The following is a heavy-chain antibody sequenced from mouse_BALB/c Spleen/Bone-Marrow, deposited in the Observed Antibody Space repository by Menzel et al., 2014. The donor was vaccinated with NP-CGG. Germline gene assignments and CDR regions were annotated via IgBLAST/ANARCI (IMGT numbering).Heavy chain of an antibody. Sequence: EVKLVESGGGLVKPGGSLKLSCAASGFTFSDYYMFWVRQTPEKRLEWVATISDGVSCAYYPDSVKGRFTISRDNARNNLYLQMSSLKSEDTAMYYCARAPPYDFYAMDYWGQGTSVTVSS. CDR1: GFTFSDYY. V-gene: IGHV5-4*02. CDR2: ISDGVSCA. D-gene: IGHD2-13*01. CDR3: ARAPPYDFYAMDY. J-gene: IGHJ4*01.